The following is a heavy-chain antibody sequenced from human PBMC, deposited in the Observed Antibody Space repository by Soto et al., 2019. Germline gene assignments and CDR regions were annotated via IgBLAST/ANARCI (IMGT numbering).Heavy chain of an antibody. CDR1: GGSISSGGYY. J-gene: IGHJ4*02. CDR2: IYYSGST. D-gene: IGHD3-10*01. Sequence: QVQLQESGPGLVKPSQTLSLTCTVSGGSISSGGYYWSWIRQHPGKGLEWIGYIYYSGSTYYNPSLKRRVTISGDTSKNQFSLKLSSVTAADTAVYYCARGGHYGSGSYYKAGSIGGFDYWGQGTLVTVSS. CDR3: ARGGHYGSGSYYKAGSIGGFDY. V-gene: IGHV4-31*03.